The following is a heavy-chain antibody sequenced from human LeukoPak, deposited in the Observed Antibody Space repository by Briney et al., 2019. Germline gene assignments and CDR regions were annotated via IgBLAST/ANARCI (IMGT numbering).Heavy chain of an antibody. Sequence: GESLQISCQGSGYSFTSYWIAWVRQLPGEGLEWMGITYPGDSDTRYSPSFQGQVTFSADKSISTAYLQWSSLKASDTATYYCARQYSSSSPFDYWGQGTLVTVSS. J-gene: IGHJ4*02. CDR2: TYPGDSDT. CDR3: ARQYSSSSPFDY. D-gene: IGHD6-6*01. CDR1: GYSFTSYW. V-gene: IGHV5-51*01.